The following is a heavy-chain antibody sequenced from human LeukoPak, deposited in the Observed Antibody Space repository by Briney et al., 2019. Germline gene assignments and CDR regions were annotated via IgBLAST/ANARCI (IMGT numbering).Heavy chain of an antibody. CDR1: GGSFSGYY. V-gene: IGHV4-34*01. D-gene: IGHD4-17*01. Sequence: AETLSLTCAVYGGSFSGYYWSWIRQPPGKGLEWIGEINHSGSTNYNPSLKSRVTISVDTSKNQFSLKLSSVTAADTAVYYCARTTVTNTKFDYWGQGTLVTVSS. J-gene: IGHJ4*02. CDR3: ARTTVTNTKFDY. CDR2: INHSGST.